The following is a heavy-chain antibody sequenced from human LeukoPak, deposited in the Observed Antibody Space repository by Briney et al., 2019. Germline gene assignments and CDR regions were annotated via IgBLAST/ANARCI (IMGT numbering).Heavy chain of an antibody. CDR1: GFTFSDYY. V-gene: IGHV3-11*04. CDR2: ISSSGSTI. CDR3: ARVDVLYYDSSGHFDY. J-gene: IGHJ4*02. D-gene: IGHD3-22*01. Sequence: GGSLRLSCAASGFTFSDYYMSWIRQAPGKGLEWVSYISSSGSTIYYADSVKGRFTISRDNAKNSLYLQMNSLRAEDTAVYYCARVDVLYYDSSGHFDYWGQGTLVTVSS.